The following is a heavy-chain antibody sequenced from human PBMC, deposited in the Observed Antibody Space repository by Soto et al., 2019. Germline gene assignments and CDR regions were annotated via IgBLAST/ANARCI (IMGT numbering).Heavy chain of an antibody. V-gene: IGHV3-48*01. CDR1: GFTFSSYS. J-gene: IGHJ6*03. Sequence: GGSLRLSCAASGFTFSSYSMNWVRQAPGKGLEWVSYISSSSSTIYYADSVKGRFTISRDNAKNSLYLQMNSLRAEDTAVYYCARVVVRCSGGSCTHYYYYYYMDVWGKGTTVTVSS. CDR3: ARVVVRCSGGSCTHYYYYYYMDV. D-gene: IGHD2-15*01. CDR2: ISSSSSTI.